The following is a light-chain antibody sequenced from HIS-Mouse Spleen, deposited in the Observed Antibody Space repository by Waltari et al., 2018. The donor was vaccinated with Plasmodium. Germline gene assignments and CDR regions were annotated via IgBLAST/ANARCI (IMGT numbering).Light chain of an antibody. V-gene: IGLV2-23*03. J-gene: IGLJ2*01. CDR1: SSAVGSYNL. Sequence: QSALTQPASVSGSPGQSITISCTGTSSAVGSYNLVSWYQQHPGKAPKLMIYEGSKRPSGVANRFSGSKSGNTACLTIAGRQAEDEADYYCCSYAGSSTFVVFGGGTKLTVL. CDR3: CSYAGSSTFVV. CDR2: EGS.